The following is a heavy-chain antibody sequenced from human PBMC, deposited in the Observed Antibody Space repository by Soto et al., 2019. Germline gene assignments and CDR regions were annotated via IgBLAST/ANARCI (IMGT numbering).Heavy chain of an antibody. D-gene: IGHD3-9*01. Sequence: PSETLSLTCTVSGGSISSYYWSWIRQPPGKGLEWIGYIYYSGSTNYNPSLKSRVTISVDTSKNQFSLKLSSVTAADTAVYYCATSPLRYFDCCYFAYWGQGTLVTVSS. CDR2: IYYSGST. CDR1: GGSISSYY. J-gene: IGHJ4*02. V-gene: IGHV4-59*08. CDR3: ATSPLRYFDCCYFAY.